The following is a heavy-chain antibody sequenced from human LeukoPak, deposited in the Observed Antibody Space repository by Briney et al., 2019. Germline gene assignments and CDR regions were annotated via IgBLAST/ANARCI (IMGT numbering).Heavy chain of an antibody. CDR1: GASFSSSTYY. V-gene: IGHV4-39*01. J-gene: IGHJ4*02. D-gene: IGHD6-13*01. Sequence: SETLSLTCTVSGASFSSSTYYWGWIRQPPGKGLEWIGSIYYSGSTYYNPSLKSRVTMSVDTSKNQFSLKLSSVPAADTAVYYCARHAGGISATGTRPFDYWGQGTLVTVSS. CDR3: ARHAGGISATGTRPFDY. CDR2: IYYSGST.